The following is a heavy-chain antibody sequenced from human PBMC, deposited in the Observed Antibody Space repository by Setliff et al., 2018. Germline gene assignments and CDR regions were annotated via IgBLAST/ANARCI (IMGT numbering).Heavy chain of an antibody. Sequence: GGSLRLSCAASEFTFSGYYMQWVRQAPGKGLEWVSFISGGGGETTFYADSVKGRFTVSRDNSKNTLYLHMNSLRADDTAVYYCAKDGGIRGFDYWGQGSRVTVSS. J-gene: IGHJ4*02. V-gene: IGHV3-23*01. D-gene: IGHD3-16*01. CDR1: EFTFSGYY. CDR2: ISGGGGETT. CDR3: AKDGGIRGFDY.